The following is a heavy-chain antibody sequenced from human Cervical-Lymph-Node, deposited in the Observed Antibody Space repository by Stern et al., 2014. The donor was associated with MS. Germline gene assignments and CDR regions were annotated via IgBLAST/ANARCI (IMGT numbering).Heavy chain of an antibody. CDR2: ISFDGSHN. J-gene: IGHJ3*02. CDR1: GFTFSNYG. D-gene: IGHD3-22*01. CDR3: AKGIYHYSSGYYYANASDI. V-gene: IGHV3-30*18. Sequence: MVESGGRVVQPGRSMRLSCTASGFTFSNYGIDWVSQAPGKGVEWVAVISFDGSHNYYADSVKGRFTISRDNSKNTLYLQMNSLRVEDTAVYYCAKGIYHYSSGYYYANASDIWGQGTLVTVSS.